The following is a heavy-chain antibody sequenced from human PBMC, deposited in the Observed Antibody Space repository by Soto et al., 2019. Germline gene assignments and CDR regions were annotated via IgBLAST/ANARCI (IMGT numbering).Heavy chain of an antibody. V-gene: IGHV4-34*01. CDR1: GGSFSGYY. CDR2: INHSGST. CDR3: ARGGRRPNINWFDP. J-gene: IGHJ5*02. Sequence: PSETLSLTCAVYGGSFSGYYWSWTRQPPGKGLEWIGEINHSGSTNYNPSLKSRVTISVDTSKNQFSLKLSSVTAADTAVYYCARGGRRPNINWFDPWGQGTLVTVSS.